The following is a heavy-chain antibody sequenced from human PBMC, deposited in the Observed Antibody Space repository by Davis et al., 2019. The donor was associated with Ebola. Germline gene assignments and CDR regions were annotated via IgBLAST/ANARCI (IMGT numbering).Heavy chain of an antibody. Sequence: GESLKISCAAPGFTFSVYYMSWIRQAPGKGPEWVSSISSSASYKNYADSVKGRFTISRDDAKKSLYLQMDSLRAEDTAVYYCAQQLGDYGGNALRYWGQGTLVTVSS. CDR1: GFTFSVYY. J-gene: IGHJ4*02. CDR3: AQQLGDYGGNALRY. CDR2: ISSSASYK. D-gene: IGHD4-23*01. V-gene: IGHV3-11*06.